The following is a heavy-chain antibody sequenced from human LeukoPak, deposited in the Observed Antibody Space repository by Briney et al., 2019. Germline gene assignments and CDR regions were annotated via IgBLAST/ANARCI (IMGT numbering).Heavy chain of an antibody. D-gene: IGHD6-19*01. CDR2: ISGSGGST. CDR3: VKGSHSSGLAD. Sequence: GGSLRLSCAASGFTFSSYAMSWVRQAPGKGLEWVSAISGSGGSTYYADSVKGRFTISRDNSKNTLYLQMSSLGAEDTAVYYCVKGSHSSGLADWGQGTLVTVSS. CDR1: GFTFSSYA. J-gene: IGHJ4*02. V-gene: IGHV3-23*01.